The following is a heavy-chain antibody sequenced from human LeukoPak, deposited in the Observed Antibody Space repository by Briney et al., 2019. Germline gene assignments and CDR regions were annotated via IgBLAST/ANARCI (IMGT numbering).Heavy chain of an antibody. CDR3: ARGVYDYVWGSYRKPHFDY. J-gene: IGHJ4*01. V-gene: IGHV4-34*01. CDR1: GGSFSGYY. CDR2: INHSGST. D-gene: IGHD3-16*02. Sequence: PSETLSLTCAVYGGSFSGYYWSWIRQPPGKGLEWIGEINHSGSTNYNPSLKSRVTISVDTSKNQFSLKLSSVTAADTAVYYCARGVYDYVWGSYRKPHFDYWGQEPWSPSPQ.